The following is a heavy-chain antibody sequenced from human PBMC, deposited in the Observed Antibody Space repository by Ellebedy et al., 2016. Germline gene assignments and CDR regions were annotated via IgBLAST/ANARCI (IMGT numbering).Heavy chain of an antibody. CDR1: GFTFSSYA. V-gene: IGHV3-23*01. J-gene: IGHJ4*02. CDR2: ISGGGGST. Sequence: GESLKISCPASGFTFSSYAMSWVRQAPGKGLEWVSSISGGGGSTYYADSMRGRFTISRDNSKNTLYLQMNSLRDEDTAVYFCAKEPGYSSGWYDYWGQGTLVTVSS. CDR3: AKEPGYSSGWYDY. D-gene: IGHD6-19*01.